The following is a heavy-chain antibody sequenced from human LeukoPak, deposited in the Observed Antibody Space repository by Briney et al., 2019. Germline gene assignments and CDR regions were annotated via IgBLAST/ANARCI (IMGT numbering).Heavy chain of an antibody. CDR3: ASHSSELFDY. CDR1: GFTFSSYS. V-gene: IGHV3-21*01. J-gene: IGHJ4*02. CDR2: ISSSSSYI. Sequence: PGGSLRLSCAASGFTFSSYSMNWVRQAPGKGLEWVSSISSSSSYIDYADSVKGRFTISRYNAKNSLYPQMNSLRAEETGVYYCASHSSELFDYWGQGTLVTVSS. D-gene: IGHD6-19*01.